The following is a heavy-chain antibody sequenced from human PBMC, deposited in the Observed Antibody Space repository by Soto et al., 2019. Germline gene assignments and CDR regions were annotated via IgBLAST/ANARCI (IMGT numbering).Heavy chain of an antibody. CDR2: IAAYNGNP. CDR3: ARIAAESDFAMDV. Sequence: QAQLVQSGAEVKKPGASVKVSCKASGYSFTTYIISWVRQTAGQGLEWMGWIAAYNGNPNYQQNLQGRVTMTIDPSTSTAYMELTSLRSDDTAVYYCARIAAESDFAMDVWGQGTTVTVSS. D-gene: IGHD6-25*01. J-gene: IGHJ6*02. CDR1: GYSFTTYI. V-gene: IGHV1-18*01.